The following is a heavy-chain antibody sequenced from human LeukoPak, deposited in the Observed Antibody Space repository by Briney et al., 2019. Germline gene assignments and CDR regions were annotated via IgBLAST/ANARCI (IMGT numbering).Heavy chain of an antibody. J-gene: IGHJ4*02. CDR2: IHYSGST. V-gene: IGHV4-59*08. D-gene: IGHD6-13*01. Sequence: SETLSLTCTVSGGSISGYYWSWTRQPPGKGLEWIGYIHYSGSTNYNPSLKSRVTISLDTSKNQFSLKLNSVTAADTAVYYCARYIAAAQNYYFDYWGQRTLVTVSS. CDR1: GGSISGYY. CDR3: ARYIAAAQNYYFDY.